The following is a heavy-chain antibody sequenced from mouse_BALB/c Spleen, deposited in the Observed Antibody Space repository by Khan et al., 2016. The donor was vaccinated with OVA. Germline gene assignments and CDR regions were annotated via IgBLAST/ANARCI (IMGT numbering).Heavy chain of an antibody. CDR2: IDPVNGDT. Sequence: VQLQQSGAELVRSGASVKLSCTASGFNIKDYYMHWVKQRPEQGLEWIGWIDPVNGDTEYAPKFQGKATMTADTSSNTAYLQLSSLTSEDTAVYYCNAWGGYGYWGQGTTLTVSS. CDR3: NAWGGYGY. CDR1: GFNIKDYY. V-gene: IGHV14-4*02. J-gene: IGHJ2*01. D-gene: IGHD3-2*02.